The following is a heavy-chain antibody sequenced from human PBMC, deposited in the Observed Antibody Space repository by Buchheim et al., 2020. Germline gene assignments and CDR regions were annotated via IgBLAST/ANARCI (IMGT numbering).Heavy chain of an antibody. CDR3: TRHMPEVTGFDC. D-gene: IGHD1-14*01. J-gene: IGHJ4*02. CDR2: AYHSGSP. CDR1: GVSISNSDW. Sequence: QVQVQESGPGLVKPSGTLSLTCVVSGVSISNSDWRRWVRLPPGKGLGWIWEAYHSGSPHYNPSLRSRVTISVDKSKNQSSLNLNSGTGAGRALYFCTRHMPEVTGFDCWGQGTL. V-gene: IGHV4-4*02.